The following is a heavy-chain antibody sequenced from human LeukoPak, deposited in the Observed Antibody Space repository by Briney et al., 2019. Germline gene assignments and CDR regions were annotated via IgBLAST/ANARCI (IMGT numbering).Heavy chain of an antibody. CDR2: IRAFNANT. D-gene: IGHD2-15*01. J-gene: IGHJ6*02. V-gene: IGHV1-18*01. Sequence: ASVKVSCKASGYTFTSYGISWVRQAPGQGLEWMGWIRAFNANTNYAQKFQGRVTMTTDTSTSTVYMDLRNLRSDDTAVYYCARDLDIVVVAAALRHYGLDVWGQGTTVTVSS. CDR1: GYTFTSYG. CDR3: ARDLDIVVVAAALRHYGLDV.